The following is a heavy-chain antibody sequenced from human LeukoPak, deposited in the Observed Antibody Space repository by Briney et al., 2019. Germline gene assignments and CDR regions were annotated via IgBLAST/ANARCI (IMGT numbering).Heavy chain of an antibody. V-gene: IGHV3-48*02. J-gene: IGHJ3*02. D-gene: IGHD6-19*01. CDR3: ARDSSGWYAFDI. Sequence: GGSLRLSCAASGFTFSSYSMKWVRQSPGKGLEWVSYISSDGTTINYADSVKGRFTISRDNAKNSLYLQMNILRDEDTAVYYCARDSSGWYAFDIWGQGTMVTVSS. CDR2: ISSDGTTI. CDR1: GFTFSSYS.